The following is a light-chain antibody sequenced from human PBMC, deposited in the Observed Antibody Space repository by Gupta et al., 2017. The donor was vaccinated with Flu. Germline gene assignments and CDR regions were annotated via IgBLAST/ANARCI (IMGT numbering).Light chain of an antibody. V-gene: IGLV2-11*03. J-gene: IGLJ1*01. CDR3: CSYAGTTQV. Sequence: GTNSDVGAYDFVSWYQQHPTKAPKLLIYGVTKRPSGVPDRFSGSKSGNTVSLTISGLQPDDEADYYCCSYAGTTQVFGTGTTVIV. CDR1: NSDVGAYDF. CDR2: GVT.